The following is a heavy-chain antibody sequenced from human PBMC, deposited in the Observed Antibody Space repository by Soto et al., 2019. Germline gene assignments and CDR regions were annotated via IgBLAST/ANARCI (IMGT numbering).Heavy chain of an antibody. V-gene: IGHV3-23*01. D-gene: IGHD6-13*01. J-gene: IGHJ6*03. Sequence: GGSLRLSCAASGFTFSSYAMSWVRQAPGKGLEWVSAISGSGGSTYYADSVKGRFTISRDNSENTLYLQMNSLRAEDMAVYYCARRGYGSRRPTVYMDVWGKGTTVTVSS. CDR1: GFTFSSYA. CDR2: ISGSGGST. CDR3: ARRGYGSRRPTVYMDV.